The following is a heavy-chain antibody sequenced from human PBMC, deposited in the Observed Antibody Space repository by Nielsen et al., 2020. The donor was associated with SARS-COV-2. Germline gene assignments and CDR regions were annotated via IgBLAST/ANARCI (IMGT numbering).Heavy chain of an antibody. V-gene: IGHV3-15*01. D-gene: IGHD3-3*01. CDR1: GFTFSNAW. CDR3: ARGPITIFGVVRGPDYFDY. Sequence: GGSLRLSCAASGFTFSNAWMSWVRQAPGKGLEWVGRIKSKTDGGTTDYAAPVKGRFTISRDDSKNTLYLQMNSLKTEDTAVYYCARGPITIFGVVRGPDYFDYWGQGTLVTVSS. J-gene: IGHJ4*02. CDR2: IKSKTDGGTT.